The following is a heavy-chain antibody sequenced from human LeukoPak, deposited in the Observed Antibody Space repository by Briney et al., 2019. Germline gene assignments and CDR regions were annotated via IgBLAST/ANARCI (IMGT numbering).Heavy chain of an antibody. CDR2: VSAYNGVT. CDR3: ARVDLLWTGHYSANWLDP. CDR1: GYTFTSYG. J-gene: IGHJ5*02. Sequence: ASVKVSCKASGYTFTSYGISWVRQAPGQGLEWMGWVSAYNGVTNYAQKFQGRVTMTTDTSTTTAYMEVRSLRSDDTAVYYCARVDLLWTGHYSANWLDPWGQGTPVTVSS. D-gene: IGHD3/OR15-3a*01. V-gene: IGHV1-18*01.